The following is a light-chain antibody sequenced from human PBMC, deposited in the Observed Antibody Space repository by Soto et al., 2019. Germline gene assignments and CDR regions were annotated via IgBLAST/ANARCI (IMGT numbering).Light chain of an antibody. V-gene: IGLV2-8*01. CDR1: SSDVGGYNY. Sequence: QSALTQPPSASGSPGQSVTISCTGTSSDVGGYNYVSWYQQHPGKAPKLMIYEVSKRPSGVPDRFSGSKSGNTASLTVCGLQAEDEADYYCSSYAGSNNLLVFGGGTKLTVL. CDR2: EVS. J-gene: IGLJ2*01. CDR3: SSYAGSNNLLV.